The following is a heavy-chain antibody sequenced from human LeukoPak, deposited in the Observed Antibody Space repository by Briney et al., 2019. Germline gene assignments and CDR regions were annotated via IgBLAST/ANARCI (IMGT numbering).Heavy chain of an antibody. D-gene: IGHD1-26*01. V-gene: IGHV3-21*06. CDR3: ARDLGVGGTMTLDY. J-gene: IGHJ4*02. Sequence: GRSLRLSCAASGFSFSTYSVNSARQAPGKGLEWDSGISSSSSHIYHSDSVKGRFTTSRDNAKNSLYLQLNSLTAEATAVFYCARDLGVGGTMTLDYWGQGTLVTVSS. CDR2: ISSSSSHI. CDR1: GFSFSTYS.